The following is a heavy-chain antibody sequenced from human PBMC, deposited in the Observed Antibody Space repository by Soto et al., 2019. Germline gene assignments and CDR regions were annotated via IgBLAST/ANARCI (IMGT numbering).Heavy chain of an antibody. CDR2: ISADNGNT. Sequence: QAQLVQSGAEVKKPGASVKVSCKASGYTFYSHSISWVRQAPGQGLEWMGRISADNGNTKYAQKFRGRVTMTTDTSTSIVYMELRNWRSDDTAVYYCARCRQQDYYYGMDVWGQGTTVTVSS. CDR1: GYTFYSHS. J-gene: IGHJ6*02. D-gene: IGHD1-1*01. V-gene: IGHV1-18*01. CDR3: ARCRQQDYYYGMDV.